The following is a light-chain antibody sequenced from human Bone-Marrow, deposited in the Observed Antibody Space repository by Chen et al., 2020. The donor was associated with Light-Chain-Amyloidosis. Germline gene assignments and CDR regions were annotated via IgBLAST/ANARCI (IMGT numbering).Light chain of an antibody. V-gene: IGLV3-21*02. J-gene: IGLJ3*02. CDR3: QVWDRGSDRPV. CDR2: DDS. CDR1: NIGSTS. Sequence: SYVLTQPSSVSVAPGQTATIACGGNNIGSTSVHWYQQTPGQAPLLVVYDDSDRPSGIPERLSGSSSGNTATLTSSRVEAGDEAGYYCQVWDRGSDRPVFGGGTKLTVL.